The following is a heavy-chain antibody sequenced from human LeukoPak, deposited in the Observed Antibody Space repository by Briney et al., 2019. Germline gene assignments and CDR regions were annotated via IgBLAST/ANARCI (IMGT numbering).Heavy chain of an antibody. CDR2: INPNSGGT. J-gene: IGHJ6*03. CDR1: GYTFTGYY. V-gene: IGHV1-2*02. CDR3: ARDGTAAAVNIYYYYYMDV. Sequence: ASVKVSCKASGYTFTGYYMHWVRQAPGQGLEWMRWINPNSGGTNYAQKFQGRVTMTRDTSISTAYMELSRLRSDDTAVYYCARDGTAAAVNIYYYYYMDVWGKGTTVTVSS. D-gene: IGHD6-13*01.